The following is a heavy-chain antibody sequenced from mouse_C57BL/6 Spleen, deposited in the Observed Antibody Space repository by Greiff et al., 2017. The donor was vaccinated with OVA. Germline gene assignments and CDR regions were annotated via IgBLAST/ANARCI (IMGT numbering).Heavy chain of an antibody. CDR1: GYTFTDYY. CDR2: IYPGSGNT. CDR3: ARDVLPYAMGY. V-gene: IGHV1-76*01. J-gene: IGHJ4*01. Sequence: QVQLQQSGAELVRPGASVKLSCKASGYTFTDYYINWVKQRPGQGLEWIARIYPGSGNTYYNEKFKGKATLTAEKSSSTAYMQLSSLTSEDSAVYFCARDVLPYAMGYWGQGTSVTVSS.